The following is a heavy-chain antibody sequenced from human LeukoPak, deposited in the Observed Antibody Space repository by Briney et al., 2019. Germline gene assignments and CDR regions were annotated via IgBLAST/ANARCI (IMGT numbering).Heavy chain of an antibody. D-gene: IGHD3-3*01. CDR3: ARGGLVLRPGPLRSPFDY. J-gene: IGHJ4*02. Sequence: GGSLRLSCAASGFTFSTYWMSWVRQAPGKGLEWVSVIYSGGSTHYADSVKGRFTISRDNSKNTLYLQMNSLRAEDTAVYYCARGGLVLRPGPLRSPFDYWGQGTLVTVSS. CDR1: GFTFSTYW. V-gene: IGHV3-66*01. CDR2: IYSGGST.